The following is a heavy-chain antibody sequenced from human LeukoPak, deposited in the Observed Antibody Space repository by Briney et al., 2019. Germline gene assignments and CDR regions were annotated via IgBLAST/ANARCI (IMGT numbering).Heavy chain of an antibody. CDR3: ARARGYSGYDLSDY. D-gene: IGHD5-12*01. V-gene: IGHV3-20*04. Sequence: GGSLRLSCAASGFTLDDYGMSWVRQAPGKGLEWVSGINWNGGSTGYADSVKGRFTISRDNAKNSLYLQMNSLRAEDTALYYCARARGYSGYDLSDYWGQGTLVTVSS. CDR2: INWNGGST. CDR1: GFTLDDYG. J-gene: IGHJ4*02.